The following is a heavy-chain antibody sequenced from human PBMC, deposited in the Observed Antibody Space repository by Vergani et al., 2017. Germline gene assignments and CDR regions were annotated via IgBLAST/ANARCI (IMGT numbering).Heavy chain of an antibody. V-gene: IGHV3-30*02. D-gene: IGHD3-3*01. Sequence: QVQLVESGGGVVQPGGSLRLSCAASGFTFSSYGMHWVRQAPGKGLEWVAFIRYDGSNKYYADSVKGRFTISRDNSKNTLYLQMNSLRAEDTAVYYCARALVFGVVPTPQNYYGMDVWGQGTTVTVSS. J-gene: IGHJ6*02. CDR2: IRYDGSNK. CDR3: ARALVFGVVPTPQNYYGMDV. CDR1: GFTFSSYG.